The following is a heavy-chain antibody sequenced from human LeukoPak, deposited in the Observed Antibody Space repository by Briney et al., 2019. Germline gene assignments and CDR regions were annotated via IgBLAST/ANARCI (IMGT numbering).Heavy chain of an antibody. CDR2: ISGSGDTT. CDR1: GFTFSSYA. CDR3: AKDLLNYYDSSGWP. V-gene: IGHV3-23*01. J-gene: IGHJ5*02. D-gene: IGHD3-22*01. Sequence: LPGGSLRLSCAASGFTFSSYAMTWVRQAPGKGLEWVSAISGSGDTTYYADSVKGRFTISRDNSKNTLYLQMNSLRAEDTAVYYCAKDLLNYYDSSGWPWGQGTLVTVSS.